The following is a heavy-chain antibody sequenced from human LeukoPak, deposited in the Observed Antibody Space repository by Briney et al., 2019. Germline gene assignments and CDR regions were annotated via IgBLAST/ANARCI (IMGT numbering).Heavy chain of an antibody. CDR1: GGSFSGYY. J-gene: IGHJ4*02. CDR3: ARVVQWVFDY. CDR2: INHSGST. D-gene: IGHD1-26*01. V-gene: IGHV4-34*01. Sequence: SETLSLTCAVYGGSFSGYYWSWLRQPPGKGLEWIGEINHSGSTNYNPSLTSRVTISVDTSKNQFSLKLSSVTAADTAVYYCARVVQWVFDYWGQGTLATVSS.